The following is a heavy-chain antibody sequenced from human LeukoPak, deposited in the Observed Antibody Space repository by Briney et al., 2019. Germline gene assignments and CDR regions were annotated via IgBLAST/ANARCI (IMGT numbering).Heavy chain of an antibody. V-gene: IGHV3-30*18. Sequence: GGSLRLSCAASGFTFSSYGMHWVRQAPGKGLEWVAVISYDGSNKYYADSVKGRFTNSRDNSKNTLYLQMNSLRAEDTAVYYCAKEQIWFGEFSGHFDYWGQGTLVTVSS. CDR2: ISYDGSNK. D-gene: IGHD3-10*01. CDR3: AKEQIWFGEFSGHFDY. CDR1: GFTFSSYG. J-gene: IGHJ4*02.